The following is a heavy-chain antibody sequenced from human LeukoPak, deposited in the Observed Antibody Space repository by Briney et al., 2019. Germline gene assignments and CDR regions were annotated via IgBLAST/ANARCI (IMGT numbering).Heavy chain of an antibody. V-gene: IGHV3-23*01. CDR2: ITSSGDNI. Sequence: PGGSLRLSCAASGFILSSYPMSWVRQAPGKGLEWVSAITSSGDNIYYAASVQGRFIISRDNSKNTLSLQMNTLRAEDTAIYYCAKENPVGGTNYFDYWGQGTLVTVSS. CDR1: GFILSSYP. D-gene: IGHD1-26*01. J-gene: IGHJ4*02. CDR3: AKENPVGGTNYFDY.